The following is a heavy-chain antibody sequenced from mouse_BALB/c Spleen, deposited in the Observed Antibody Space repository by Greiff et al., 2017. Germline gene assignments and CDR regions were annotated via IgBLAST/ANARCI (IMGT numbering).Heavy chain of an antibody. CDR2: ISSGGST. Sequence: EVQLVESGGGLVKPGGSLKLSCAASGFTFSSYAMSWVRQTPEKRLEWVASISSGGSTYYPDSVKGRFTISRDNARNILYLQMSSLRSEDTAMYYCAREENDGYYEAYWGQGTLVTVSA. J-gene: IGHJ3*01. CDR1: GFTFSSYA. V-gene: IGHV5-6-5*01. D-gene: IGHD2-3*01. CDR3: AREENDGYYEAY.